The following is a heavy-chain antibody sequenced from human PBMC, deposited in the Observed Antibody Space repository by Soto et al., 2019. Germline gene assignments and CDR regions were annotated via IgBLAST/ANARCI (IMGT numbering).Heavy chain of an antibody. CDR3: ARGMMRSSSSRDTYY. CDR2: INHSGST. Sequence: SETLSLTCAVYGGSFSGYYWSWIRQPPGKGLEWIGEINHSGSTNYNPSLKSRVTISVDTSKNQFSLKLSSVTAADTAVYYCARGMMRSSSSRDTYYWGQGTLVTVSS. J-gene: IGHJ4*02. D-gene: IGHD6-6*01. CDR1: GGSFSGYY. V-gene: IGHV4-34*01.